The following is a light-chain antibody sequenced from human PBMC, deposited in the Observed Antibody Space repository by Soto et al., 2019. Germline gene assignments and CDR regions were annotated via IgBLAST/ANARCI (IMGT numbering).Light chain of an antibody. CDR2: AAS. J-gene: IGKJ1*01. CDR3: QQSYSQWT. CDR1: QSISSY. Sequence: DIQMTQSPSSLSASVGDRVTITCRASQSISSYLNWYQQKPGKAPKILIYAASSLQSGVPSRFSGSGCGTDITLTISSLQPEDFATYYCQQSYSQWTFGQGTKVEI. V-gene: IGKV1-39*01.